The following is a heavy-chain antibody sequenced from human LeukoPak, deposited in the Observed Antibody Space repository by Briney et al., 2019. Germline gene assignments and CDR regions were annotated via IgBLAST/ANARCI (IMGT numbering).Heavy chain of an antibody. V-gene: IGHV3-48*03. CDR2: ISATGVI. D-gene: IGHD4/OR15-4a*01. CDR1: GFTFSSYE. J-gene: IGHJ4*02. CDR3: GRDPDYGDPY. Sequence: GGSLRLSCEASGFTFSSYEMTWVRQAPGEGLEWISYISATGVIKEADSVKGRFTISRVNAKNSLYQQMNSLRPEDTAVYYCGRDPDYGDPYWGQGTLVTVSS.